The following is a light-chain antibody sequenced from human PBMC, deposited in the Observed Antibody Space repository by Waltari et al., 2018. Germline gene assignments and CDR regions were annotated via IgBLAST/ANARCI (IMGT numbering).Light chain of an antibody. CDR2: DAS. CDR1: TSVSRT. Sequence: EIVLTQSPGTLSLSPGERATLSCRASTSVSRTLAWYQQKPGQAPRLLIYDASTRATGIPDMFSGSWFGTDFSLTISRLEPEDFAVYYCQKYGTLPATFGQGTTVEIK. CDR3: QKYGTLPAT. J-gene: IGKJ1*01. V-gene: IGKV3-20*01.